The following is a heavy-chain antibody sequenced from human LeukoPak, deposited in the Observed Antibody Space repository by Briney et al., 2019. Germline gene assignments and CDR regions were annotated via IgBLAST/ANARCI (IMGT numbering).Heavy chain of an antibody. V-gene: IGHV3-23*01. Sequence: GGSLRLSCAASGFTFSNHAMSWVRQAAGKGLQWVSVISGGGRTTEYADSVKGRFTIYRDNSKNTLSLQMNSLRVEDTAIYYCAKTVVVKRYFDYWGQGTLVTVSS. D-gene: IGHD2-15*01. J-gene: IGHJ4*02. CDR1: GFTFSNHA. CDR2: ISGGGRTT. CDR3: AKTVVVKRYFDY.